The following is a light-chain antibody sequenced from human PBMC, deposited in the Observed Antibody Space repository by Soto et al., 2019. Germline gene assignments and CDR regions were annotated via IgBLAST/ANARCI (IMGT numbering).Light chain of an antibody. Sequence: EIEMTQSPATLSLARGERGTLSCRASESVSTNLSWYQQKAGQAPRLLIYGASTSATGIPARFSGSGSGTEFTLTTSGLQSEDFAVYYCQQYSIWRTFGQGTKVDIK. CDR3: QQYSIWRT. CDR2: GAS. CDR1: ESVSTN. V-gene: IGKV3-15*01. J-gene: IGKJ1*01.